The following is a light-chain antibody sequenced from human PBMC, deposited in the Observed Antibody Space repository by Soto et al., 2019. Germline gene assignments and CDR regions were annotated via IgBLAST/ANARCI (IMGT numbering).Light chain of an antibody. V-gene: IGKV3-11*01. Sequence: EIVLTQSPATLSLSPGERATLSCRASQSVSSYLAWYQQKPGQAPRLLIYDASNRATGITARFSGSGSGTDFTLTISSLAPEDFAVYYCQQRSNWPPTFGQGTRLEIK. CDR1: QSVSSY. CDR3: QQRSNWPPT. J-gene: IGKJ5*01. CDR2: DAS.